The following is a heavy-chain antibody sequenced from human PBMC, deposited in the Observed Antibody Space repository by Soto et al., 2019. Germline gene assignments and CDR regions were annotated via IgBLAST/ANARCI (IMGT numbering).Heavy chain of an antibody. CDR3: AKGLWYSSSPFIDY. D-gene: IGHD6-6*01. J-gene: IGHJ4*02. Sequence: LRLSCAASGFTFSSYEMSWVRQAPGKGLEWVSLIGASGGNTNYADSVKGRFTISRDNSKNTLYLQMNSLRAEDTALYYCAKGLWYSSSPFIDYWGQGALVTVSS. V-gene: IGHV3-23*01. CDR1: GFTFSSYE. CDR2: IGASGGNT.